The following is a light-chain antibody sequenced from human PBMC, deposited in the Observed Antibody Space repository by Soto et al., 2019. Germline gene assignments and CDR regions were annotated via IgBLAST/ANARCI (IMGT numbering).Light chain of an antibody. CDR2: GNS. J-gene: IGLJ3*02. CDR1: SSNIGAGYD. V-gene: IGLV1-40*01. CDR3: QSYDSSLSGWV. Sequence: QSVLTQQPSVSGAPGQRVTISCTGSSSNIGAGYDVHWYQQLPGTAPKFLIYGNSNRPSGVPDRFSGSKSGTSASLAITGLQAEDEADYYCQSYDSSLSGWVFGEGTKLTVL.